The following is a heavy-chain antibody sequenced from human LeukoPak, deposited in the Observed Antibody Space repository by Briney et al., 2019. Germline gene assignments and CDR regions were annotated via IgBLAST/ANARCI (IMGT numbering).Heavy chain of an antibody. Sequence: SETLSLTCTVSGGSISSYYWSWIRQPPGKGLEWIGYIYTSGSTNYNPSLKSRVTISVDTSKNQFSLKLSSVTAADTAVYYCARHGRRTPRGTAMVTRLLYWFDPWGQGTLVTVSS. J-gene: IGHJ5*02. CDR3: ARHGRRTPRGTAMVTRLLYWFDP. CDR2: IYTSGST. CDR1: GGSISSYY. V-gene: IGHV4-4*09. D-gene: IGHD5-18*01.